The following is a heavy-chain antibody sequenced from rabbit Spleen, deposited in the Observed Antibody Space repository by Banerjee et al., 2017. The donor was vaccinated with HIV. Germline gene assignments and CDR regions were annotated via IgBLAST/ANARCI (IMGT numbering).Heavy chain of an antibody. D-gene: IGHD6-1*01. Sequence: EQLVESGGGLVKPEGSLTLTCKASGFPFSNKAVMCWVRQAPGKGLEWIACIYAGSTGTTYYANWAKGRFTISKTSSTTVTLQMASLTAADTATYFCAGDLGVIVYRFSLWGPGTLVTVS. CDR1: GFPFSNKAV. J-gene: IGHJ4*01. V-gene: IGHV1S45*01. CDR3: AGDLGVIVYRFSL. CDR2: IYAGSTGTT.